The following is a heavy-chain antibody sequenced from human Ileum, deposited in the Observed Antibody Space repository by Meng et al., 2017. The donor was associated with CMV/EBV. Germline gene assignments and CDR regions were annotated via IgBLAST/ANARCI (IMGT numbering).Heavy chain of an antibody. V-gene: IGHV3-23*01. J-gene: IGHJ4*02. Sequence: GGSLRLSCAVSGLSFSNNWMTWVRQAPGKGLEWVSGISGNGVSTWYADSVKGRFTISRDNSKSTLYLQMNSLRGEDTAVHYCASFSGYSSSSEFGCWGQGTLVTVSS. CDR2: ISGNGVST. D-gene: IGHD6-6*01. CDR3: ASFSGYSSSSEFGC. CDR1: GLSFSNNW.